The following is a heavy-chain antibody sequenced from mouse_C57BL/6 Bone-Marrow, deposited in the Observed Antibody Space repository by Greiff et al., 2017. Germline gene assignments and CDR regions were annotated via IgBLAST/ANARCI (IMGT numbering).Heavy chain of an antibody. V-gene: IGHV1-55*01. CDR3: ARKEVLRSVLYARDY. D-gene: IGHD1-1*01. CDR2: IYPGSGST. CDR1: GYTFTSYW. Sequence: QVQLQQPGAELVKPGASVKMSCKASGYTFTSYWITWVKQRPGQGLEWIGDIYPGSGSTNYNEKFKSKATLTVDTSSSTAYMQLSSLTSEDSAVYYCARKEVLRSVLYARDYWGQGTSVTVSS. J-gene: IGHJ4*01.